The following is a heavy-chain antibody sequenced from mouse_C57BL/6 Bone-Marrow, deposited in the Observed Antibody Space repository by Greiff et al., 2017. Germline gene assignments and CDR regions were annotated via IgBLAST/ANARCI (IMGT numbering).Heavy chain of an antibody. V-gene: IGHV1-54*01. J-gene: IGHJ2*01. CDR2: INPGSGGT. CDR3: ARRGRLPGDY. D-gene: IGHD2-4*01. CDR1: GYAFTNYL. Sequence: VQLQQSGAELVRPGTSVKVSCKASGYAFTNYLIEWVKQRPGQGLEWIGVINPGSGGTNYNEQFKGKATLTADKSSSTAYMQLSSLTSEDSAVYFCARRGRLPGDYWGQGTTLTVSS.